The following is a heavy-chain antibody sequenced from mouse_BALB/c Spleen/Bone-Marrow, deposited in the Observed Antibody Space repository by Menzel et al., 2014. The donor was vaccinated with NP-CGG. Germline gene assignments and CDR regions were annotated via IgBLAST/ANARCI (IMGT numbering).Heavy chain of an antibody. Sequence: VKLVESGPGLVAPSQSLSITCTVSGFSLTTYVLHWVRQPPGKALEWLVVTWSDGSTTYNSALKSRLSISKDNSKSQVFLKMSSLQTDDTAMYYCATSLLRPAMDYWGQGTSVTVSS. D-gene: IGHD1-2*01. CDR1: GFSLTTYV. J-gene: IGHJ4*01. V-gene: IGHV2-6*02. CDR2: TWSDGST. CDR3: ATSLLRPAMDY.